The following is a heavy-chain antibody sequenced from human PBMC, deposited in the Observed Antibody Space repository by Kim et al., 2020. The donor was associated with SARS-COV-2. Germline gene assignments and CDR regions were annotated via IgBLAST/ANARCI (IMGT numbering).Heavy chain of an antibody. CDR2: IYRSGST. D-gene: IGHD3-22*01. J-gene: IGHJ4*02. CDR1: GGSISSGGYY. Sequence: SETLSLTCTVSGGSISSGGYYWSWIRQHPGKGLEWLGYIYRSGSTYYNPSLKSRVTISVDTSKNQFSLKLSSVTAADTAVYYCARRSPPGVITTSFDYWGQGTLVTVSS. V-gene: IGHV4-31*03. CDR3: ARRSPPGVITTSFDY.